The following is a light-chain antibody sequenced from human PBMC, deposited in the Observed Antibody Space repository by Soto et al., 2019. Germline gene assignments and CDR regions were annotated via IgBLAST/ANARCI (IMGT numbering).Light chain of an antibody. CDR3: QQTYSTPRT. CDR1: QSIATY. CDR2: EAS. J-gene: IGKJ1*01. V-gene: IGKV1-39*01. Sequence: IQMTQSPSSLSASVGDRVTISCRASQSIATYLNWYQQKPGKAPNLLIYEASSLQSGVPSGFSGTGSGTDFTLTISSLQPEDFATYYCQQTYSTPRTFDQGTKVDIK.